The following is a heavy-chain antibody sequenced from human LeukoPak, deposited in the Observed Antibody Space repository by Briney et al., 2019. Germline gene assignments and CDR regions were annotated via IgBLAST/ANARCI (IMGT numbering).Heavy chain of an antibody. Sequence: PGGSLRLSCAASGFSLSNYGMHWVRQAPGKGLEWVAVISHDDTGEWYADSVQGRFTISRDNAKKSLYLQMNSLRAEDTAVYYCARPRLSTYNYGMDVWGQGTTVTVSS. CDR3: ARPRLSTYNYGMDV. J-gene: IGHJ6*02. V-gene: IGHV3-30*03. CDR2: ISHDDTGE. CDR1: GFSLSNYG. D-gene: IGHD6-25*01.